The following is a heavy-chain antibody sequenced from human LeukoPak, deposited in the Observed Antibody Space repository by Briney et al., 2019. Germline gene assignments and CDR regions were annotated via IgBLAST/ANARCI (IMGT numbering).Heavy chain of an antibody. D-gene: IGHD5-18*01. CDR3: AKESYGYPDPSGNYYYYGMDV. V-gene: IGHV3-9*01. Sequence: GRSLRLSCAASGFTFDDYAMHWVRQAPGKGLEWVSYISWNSGTIAYADSVKGRFTISRDNAKNSLYLQMNSLRAEDTALYYCAKESYGYPDPSGNYYYYGMDVWGQGTTVTVSS. J-gene: IGHJ6*02. CDR2: ISWNSGTI. CDR1: GFTFDDYA.